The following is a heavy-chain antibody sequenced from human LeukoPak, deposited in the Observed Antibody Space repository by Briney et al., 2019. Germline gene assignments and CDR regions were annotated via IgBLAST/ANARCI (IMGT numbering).Heavy chain of an antibody. Sequence: SQTLSLTSTVDGGSTSSYYWSCIRHPAGNGLEWIGRTYTSGSTNYNPSLKRRVTMSVDTSKNQFSLKLSSVTAADTAVYCCARGTRGSGWYGDYYYYMDVWGKGTTVTISS. CDR2: TYTSGST. CDR3: ARGTRGSGWYGDYYYYMDV. CDR1: GGSTSSYY. V-gene: IGHV4-4*07. J-gene: IGHJ6*03. D-gene: IGHD6-19*01.